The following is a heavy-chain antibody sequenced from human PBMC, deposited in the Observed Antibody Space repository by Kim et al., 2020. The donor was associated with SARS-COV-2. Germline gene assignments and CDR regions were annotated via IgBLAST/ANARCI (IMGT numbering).Heavy chain of an antibody. J-gene: IGHJ5*02. CDR1: GFTFSSYE. D-gene: IGHD6-19*01. Sequence: GGSLRLSCAASGFTFSSYEMNWVRQAPGKGLEWVSYISSSGSTIYYADSVKGRFTISRDNAKNSLYLQMNSLRAEDTAVYYCARAYGKQWLVRNNWFDPWGQGTLVTVSS. CDR2: ISSSGSTI. CDR3: ARAYGKQWLVRNNWFDP. V-gene: IGHV3-48*03.